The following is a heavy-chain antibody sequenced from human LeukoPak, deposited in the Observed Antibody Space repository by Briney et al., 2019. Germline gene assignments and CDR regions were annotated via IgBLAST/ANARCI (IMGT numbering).Heavy chain of an antibody. Sequence: GGSPRLSCAASGFTFSSYAMHWVRQAPGKGLEWVAVISYDGSNKYYADSVKGRFTISRDNSKNTLYLQMNSLRAEDTAVYYCAKDGVGGDGRNWFDPWGQGTLVTVSS. CDR1: GFTFSSYA. J-gene: IGHJ5*02. V-gene: IGHV3-30*04. CDR2: ISYDGSNK. D-gene: IGHD2-21*02. CDR3: AKDGVGGDGRNWFDP.